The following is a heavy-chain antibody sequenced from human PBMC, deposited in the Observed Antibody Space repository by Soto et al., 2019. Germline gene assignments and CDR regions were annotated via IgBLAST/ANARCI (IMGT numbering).Heavy chain of an antibody. J-gene: IGHJ4*02. CDR3: AETYYYDSSGYSRDY. V-gene: IGHV1-58*01. D-gene: IGHD3-22*01. CDR1: GFTFTSSA. Sequence: SVKVSCKASGFTFTSSAVQWVRQARGQRLEWIGWIVVGSGNTNYAQKFQERVTITRDMSTSTAYMELSSLRSEDTAVYYCAETYYYDSSGYSRDYWGQGTLVTVSS. CDR2: IVVGSGNT.